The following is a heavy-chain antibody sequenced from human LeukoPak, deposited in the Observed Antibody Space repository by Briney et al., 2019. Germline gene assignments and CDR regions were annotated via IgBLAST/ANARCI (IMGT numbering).Heavy chain of an antibody. CDR3: ARGKRLYGMDV. Sequence: SETLSLTCAVYGGSFSGYYWSWIRQPPGKGLEWIGEINHSGSTNYNPSLKSRVTISVDTSKNQFSLKLSSVTAADTAVYDCARGKRLYGMDVWGQGTTVTVSS. V-gene: IGHV4-34*01. CDR1: GGSFSGYY. J-gene: IGHJ6*02. CDR2: INHSGST.